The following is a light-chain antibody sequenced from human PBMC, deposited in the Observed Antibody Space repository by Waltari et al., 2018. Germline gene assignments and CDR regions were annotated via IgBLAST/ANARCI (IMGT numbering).Light chain of an antibody. V-gene: IGKV1-33*01. J-gene: IGKJ2*01. CDR1: QDISNY. CDR3: QHYDALPYT. Sequence: DIQMTQSPSSLSASVGDRVTITCQASQDISNYLSWFQQKPGKAPKLLIYDASTLKTGVPSRFSGSGSWTHFTFTINSLQPEDFATYSWQHYDALPYTFGQGTKLEI. CDR2: DAS.